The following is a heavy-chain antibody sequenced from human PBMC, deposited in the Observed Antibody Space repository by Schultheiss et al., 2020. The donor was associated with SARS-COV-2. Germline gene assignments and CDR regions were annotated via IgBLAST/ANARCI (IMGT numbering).Heavy chain of an antibody. CDR3: ARGPVTTDIDYYYYGMDV. V-gene: IGHV1-18*01. Sequence: GESLKISCKASGYTFTSYGISWVRQAPGQGLEWMGWISAYNGNTNYAQKLQGRVTMTTDTSTSTAYMELRSLRSDDTAVYYCARGPVTTDIDYYYYGMDVWGQGTTVTVSS. J-gene: IGHJ6*02. CDR1: GYTFTSYG. D-gene: IGHD4-17*01. CDR2: ISAYNGNT.